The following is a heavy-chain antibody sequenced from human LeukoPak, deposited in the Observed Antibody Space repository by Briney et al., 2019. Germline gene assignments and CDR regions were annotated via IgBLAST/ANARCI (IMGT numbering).Heavy chain of an antibody. J-gene: IGHJ4*02. Sequence: ASVKVSWKASGFAFTSYAIHWVRQAPGQRLEWMGWINAGNGNTKYSQKFQGRVTITRDTSASTAYMELSSLRSEDTAMFYCARGSEGGYNYGFFDYWGQGALVTVSS. CDR1: GFAFTSYA. CDR3: ARGSEGGYNYGFFDY. CDR2: INAGNGNT. D-gene: IGHD5-18*01. V-gene: IGHV1-3*01.